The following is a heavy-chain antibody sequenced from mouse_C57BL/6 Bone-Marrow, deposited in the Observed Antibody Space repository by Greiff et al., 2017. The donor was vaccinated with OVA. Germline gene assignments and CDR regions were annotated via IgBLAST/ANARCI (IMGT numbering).Heavy chain of an antibody. CDR2: ISSGGSYT. CDR1: GFTFSSYG. D-gene: IGHD1-1*01. J-gene: IGHJ4*01. CDR3: ARPITTVVATGAMDY. V-gene: IGHV5-6*02. Sequence: EVMLVESGGDLVKPGGSLKLSCAASGFTFSSYGMSWVRQTPDKRLEWVATISSGGSYTYYPDSVKGRFTISRDNAKNTLYLQMSSLKSEDTAMYYCARPITTVVATGAMDYWGQGTSVTVSS.